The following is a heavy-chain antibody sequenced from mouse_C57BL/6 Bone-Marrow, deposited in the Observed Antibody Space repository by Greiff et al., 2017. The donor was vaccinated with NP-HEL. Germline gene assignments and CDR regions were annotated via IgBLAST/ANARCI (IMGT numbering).Heavy chain of an antibody. V-gene: IGHV3-6*01. J-gene: IGHJ4*01. D-gene: IGHD3-2*02. CDR1: GYSITSGYY. CDR3: ARGDTAQYYAMDY. CDR2: ISYDGSN. Sequence: EVKLQESGPGLVKPSQSLSLTCSVTGYSITSGYYWNWIRQFPGNKLEWMGYISYDGSNNYNPSLKNRISITRDTSKNQFFLKLNSVTTEDTATYYCARGDTAQYYAMDYWGQGTSVTVSS.